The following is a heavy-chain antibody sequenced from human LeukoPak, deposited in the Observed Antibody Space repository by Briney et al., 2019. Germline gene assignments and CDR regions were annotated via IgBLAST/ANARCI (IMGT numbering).Heavy chain of an antibody. CDR3: ARLFSSSWYRGAFDR. CDR1: GGSISSSSYY. D-gene: IGHD6-13*01. J-gene: IGHJ3*01. Sequence: SETLSLTCTVSGGSISSSSYYWGWMRQPPGKGLEWIGSIYYSRNTYYNPSLKSRVTLSVDTSKKQFSLKLSSVTAADRAVYYCARLFSSSWYRGAFDRWGQGTMVTASS. V-gene: IGHV4-39*01. CDR2: IYYSRNT.